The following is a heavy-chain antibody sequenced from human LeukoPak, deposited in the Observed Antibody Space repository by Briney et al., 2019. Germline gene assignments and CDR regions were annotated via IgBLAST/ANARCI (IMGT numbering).Heavy chain of an antibody. Sequence: PGGSLRLSCAASGFTFRSNWMSWVRQAPGKGLEWAANIKEDGSEKHHVDSVKGRFTISRDNARNSLYLQMNSLRSEDTAVYFCARVMVVVGAPFYYYGMDVWGQGSTVTVSS. CDR3: ARVMVVVGAPFYYYGMDV. CDR2: IKEDGSEK. D-gene: IGHD2-15*01. CDR1: GFTFRSNW. V-gene: IGHV3-7*04. J-gene: IGHJ6*02.